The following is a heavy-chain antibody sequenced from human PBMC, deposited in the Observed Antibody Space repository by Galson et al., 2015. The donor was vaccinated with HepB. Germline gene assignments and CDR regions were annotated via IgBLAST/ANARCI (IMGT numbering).Heavy chain of an antibody. D-gene: IGHD3-9*01. V-gene: IGHV1-69*10. J-gene: IGHJ6*02. Sequence: SVKVSCKASGGTFSSYAISWVRQAPGQGLEWMGGIIPILGIANYAQKFQGRVTITADKSTSTAYMELSSLRSEDTAVYYCAREMYYDILTGYYNPPPSGMDVWGQGTTVTVSS. CDR1: GGTFSSYA. CDR2: IIPILGIA. CDR3: AREMYYDILTGYYNPPPSGMDV.